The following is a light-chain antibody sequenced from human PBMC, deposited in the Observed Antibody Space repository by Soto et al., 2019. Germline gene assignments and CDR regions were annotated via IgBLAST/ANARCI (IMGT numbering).Light chain of an antibody. Sequence: QSVLTQPPSASGSPGQSVTISCTGTSSDVGGYNYVSWYQQHPGKAPKLMIYEVSKRPSGVPDRFSGSKSGNTASLTISGLQAEDEADYYCCLYAVTFYVFGNGTKLTV. CDR3: CLYAVTFYV. CDR1: SSDVGGYNY. CDR2: EVS. V-gene: IGLV2-8*01. J-gene: IGLJ1*01.